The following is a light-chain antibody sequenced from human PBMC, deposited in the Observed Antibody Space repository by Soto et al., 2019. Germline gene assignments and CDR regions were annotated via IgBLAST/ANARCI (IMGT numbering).Light chain of an antibody. CDR2: EVS. V-gene: IGLV2-14*01. CDR1: SSDVGGYNY. Sequence: QSALPQPASVSGSPGQSITISCTGTSSDVGGYNYVSWYQQHPGKAPKVMIYEVSNRPSGVSNRFSGSKSGNTASLTISGLQAEDESDYYCSSYTTSSTLVVFGTGTKLTVL. CDR3: SSYTTSSTLVV. J-gene: IGLJ1*01.